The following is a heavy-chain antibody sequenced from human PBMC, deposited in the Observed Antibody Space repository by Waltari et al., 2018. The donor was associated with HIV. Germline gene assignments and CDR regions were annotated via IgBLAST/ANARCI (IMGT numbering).Heavy chain of an antibody. CDR3: SRDDPQWDY. CDR1: GFTMVDYA. D-gene: IGHD2-8*01. V-gene: IGHV3-49*03. Sequence: EVQLVESGGGLVQPGRSLRLSCTTSGFTMVDYAMGWFRQAPGKGLEWIGFNRSKVAGGTTNYAASVKGRFTMSSDDSSSVVFLQKDSLKTEDTAMYYCSRDDPQWDYWGQGTLVTVSS. CDR2: NRSKVAGGTT. J-gene: IGHJ4*02.